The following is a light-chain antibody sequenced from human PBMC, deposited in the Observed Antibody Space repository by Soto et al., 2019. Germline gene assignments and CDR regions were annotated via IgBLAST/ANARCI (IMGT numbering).Light chain of an antibody. J-gene: IGKJ2*01. CDR2: GVS. Sequence: EIVMTQSPATLSVSPGERATLSCRASQSVSSNLAWYQQKPGQAPRLLIYGVSTRATGIPARFSGSGSGTDFTLTINSLQSEDFAVYYCQQYNNWPPVYTFGQGTKLEIK. CDR3: QQYNNWPPVYT. V-gene: IGKV3-15*01. CDR1: QSVSSN.